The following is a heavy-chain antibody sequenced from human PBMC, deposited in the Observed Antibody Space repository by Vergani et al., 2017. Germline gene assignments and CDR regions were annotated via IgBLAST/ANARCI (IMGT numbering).Heavy chain of an antibody. CDR3: ASTHYGWGSCYCDY. D-gene: IGHD3-10*01. V-gene: IGHV4-59*01. Sequence: QVQLQESGPGLVKPSETLSLTFTVSGGPLSSYYWSWIRQPPGKGREGIGYIYYSGCTNYNPSLKSRVTMSVDTSKNQFSLKLSSVTAADTAGYYCASTHYGWGSCYCDYWGQGTLVTVSS. CDR1: GGPLSSYY. CDR2: IYYSGCT. J-gene: IGHJ4*02.